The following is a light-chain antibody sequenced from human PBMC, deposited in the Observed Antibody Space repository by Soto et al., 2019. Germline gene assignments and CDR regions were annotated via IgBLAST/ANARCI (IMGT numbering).Light chain of an antibody. CDR3: QSYGSRLSGYV. CDR2: CNN. V-gene: IGLV1-40*01. CDR1: SSNLGAPYD. Sequence: QSVLTQPPSGSGAPGQTVIISCSGSSSNLGAPYDVNWFRQLPGPVPRLLIYCNNNRPSGLPYRFSGSKSGTPASLAITGPQAEDEADYYCQSYGSRLSGYVFGTGTKVTVL. J-gene: IGLJ1*01.